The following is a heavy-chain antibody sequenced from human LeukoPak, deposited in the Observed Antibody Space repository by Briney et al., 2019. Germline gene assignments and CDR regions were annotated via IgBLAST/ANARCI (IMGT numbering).Heavy chain of an antibody. V-gene: IGHV4-59*01. Sequence: SETLSLTCTVSGGSISSYYWSWIRQPPGKGLEWIGYIYYSGSTNYNPSLRSRVTISLDTSKNQFSLKLSSVTAADTAVYYCASRLTGYDSVTDWGQGTLVTVSS. D-gene: IGHD2-21*02. J-gene: IGHJ4*02. CDR2: IYYSGST. CDR1: GGSISSYY. CDR3: ASRLTGYDSVTD.